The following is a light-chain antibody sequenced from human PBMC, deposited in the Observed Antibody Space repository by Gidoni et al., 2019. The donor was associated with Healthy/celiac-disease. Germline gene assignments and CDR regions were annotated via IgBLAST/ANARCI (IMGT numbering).Light chain of an antibody. Sequence: DIQMTQSPSSVSASVGDRVTITCRASQGISSLLAWYQQKPRKAPKLLIYAASSLQSGVPSMFSGSGSGTDFTLTISSLQPEDFATYYCQQANSFPWTFXPXTKVXIK. CDR2: AAS. CDR3: QQANSFPWT. J-gene: IGKJ3*01. CDR1: QGISSL. V-gene: IGKV1-12*02.